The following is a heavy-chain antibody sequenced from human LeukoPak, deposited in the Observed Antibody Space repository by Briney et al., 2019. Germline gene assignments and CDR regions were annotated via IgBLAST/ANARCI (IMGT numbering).Heavy chain of an antibody. CDR2: IKRDGSDK. V-gene: IGHV3-7*01. CDR3: AKPRTFYDILTVSFQQ. CDR1: GFTFSSYW. D-gene: IGHD3-9*01. J-gene: IGHJ1*01. Sequence: GGSLRLSCEASGFTFSSYWMSWVRQAPGKGLEWVANIKRDGSDKYYVGSVEGRFTISRDDSKSTIYLQMNSLTVEDTALYYCAKPRTFYDILTVSFQQWGQGTWVSVSS.